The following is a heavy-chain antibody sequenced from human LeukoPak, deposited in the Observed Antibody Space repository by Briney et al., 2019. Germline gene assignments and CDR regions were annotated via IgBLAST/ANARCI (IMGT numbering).Heavy chain of an antibody. J-gene: IGHJ4*02. CDR2: IYYSGST. D-gene: IGHD5-18*01. Sequence: SETLSLTCTVSGGSISSYYWSWIRQPPGKGLEWIGYIYYSGSTDYNPSLKSRVTISVDTSKNQFSLKLSSVTAADTAVYYCARERIIGGYSYGIDYWGQGTLVTVSS. V-gene: IGHV4-59*01. CDR3: ARERIIGGYSYGIDY. CDR1: GGSISSYY.